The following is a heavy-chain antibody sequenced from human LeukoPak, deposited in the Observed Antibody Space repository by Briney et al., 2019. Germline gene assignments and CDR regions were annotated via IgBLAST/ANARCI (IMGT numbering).Heavy chain of an antibody. CDR2: IYYSGST. V-gene: IGHV4-31*11. CDR3: ARDNIRRGGGFLHSYYYGMDV. Sequence: SQTLSLTCAVSGGSISSGGYYWSWIRQHPGKGLEWIGYIYYSGSTYYNPSLKSRVTISVDTSKNQFSLKLSSVTAADTAVYYCARDNIRRGGGFLHSYYYGMDVWGQGTTVPVSS. D-gene: IGHD3-16*01. J-gene: IGHJ6*02. CDR1: GGSISSGGYY.